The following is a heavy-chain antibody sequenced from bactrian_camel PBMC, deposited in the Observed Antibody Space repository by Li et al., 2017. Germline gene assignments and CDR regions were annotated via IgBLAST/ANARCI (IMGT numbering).Heavy chain of an antibody. CDR2: IDNEGST. CDR1: DYTYSRYC. Sequence: HVQLVESGGGSVQAGGSLRLSCAASDYTYSRYCVGWFRQAPGKEREGVAGIDNEGSTSYADYVKGRFTISRDNAKNTVYLQMNALKSEDTALYYCATDLFLLVVAGTLYNYWGQGTQVTVSS. J-gene: IGHJ4*01. V-gene: IGHV3S55*01. D-gene: IGHD6*01. CDR3: ATDLFLLVVAGTLYNY.